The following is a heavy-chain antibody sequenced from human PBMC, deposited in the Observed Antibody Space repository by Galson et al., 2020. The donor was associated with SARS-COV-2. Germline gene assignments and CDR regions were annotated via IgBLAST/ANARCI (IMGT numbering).Heavy chain of an antibody. V-gene: IGHV3-33*01. D-gene: IGHD1-1*01. CDR3: ARGMDNGNDVGPFYYDMDV. CDR1: GFTFSSYG. Sequence: GGSLRLSCAASGFTFSSYGMHWVRQAPGKGLEWVAVIWYDGSNKYYADSVKGRFTISRDNSKNTLYLQMNSLRAEDTAVYYCARGMDNGNDVGPFYYDMDVWGKGTTVTASS. CDR2: IWYDGSNK. J-gene: IGHJ6*03.